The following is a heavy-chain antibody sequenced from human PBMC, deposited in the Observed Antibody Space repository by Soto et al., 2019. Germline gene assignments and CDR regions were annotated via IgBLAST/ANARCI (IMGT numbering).Heavy chain of an antibody. J-gene: IGHJ4*02. CDR3: VKGRERRGGWDD. D-gene: IGHD3-16*01. CDR2: ISSSGVTT. V-gene: IGHV3-23*01. Sequence: EVQLLESGGGLVQPGGSLRLSCEASGFTFNKYAMHWVRQAPGKGLEWVSAISSSGVTTYYTDSVKGQFTISRDNSKKELYQQMKSLRGEDTALYDGVKGRERRGGWDDWGQGTLVTVSS. CDR1: GFTFNKYA.